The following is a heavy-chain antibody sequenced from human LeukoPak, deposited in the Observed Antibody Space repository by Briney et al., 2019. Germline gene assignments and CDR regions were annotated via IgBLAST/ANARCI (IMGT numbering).Heavy chain of an antibody. Sequence: GGSLRLSCAASGFTFSSYAMSWVRQAPGKGLEWVSAISGSGVSTYYADSVKGRFTISRDNSKNTLYLQMNSLRAEDTAVYYFAKEGLALDIVVVPADYWGQGTLVTVSS. CDR1: GFTFSSYA. CDR3: AKEGLALDIVVVPADY. CDR2: ISGSGVST. V-gene: IGHV3-23*01. D-gene: IGHD2-2*03. J-gene: IGHJ4*02.